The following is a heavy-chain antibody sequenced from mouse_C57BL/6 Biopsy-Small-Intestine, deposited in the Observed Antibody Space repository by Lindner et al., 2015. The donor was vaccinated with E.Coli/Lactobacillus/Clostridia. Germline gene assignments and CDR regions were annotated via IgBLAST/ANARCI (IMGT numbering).Heavy chain of an antibody. Sequence: VQLQESGPELVKPGASVKISCKASGYTFTDYYINWVKQRPGKGLEWIGQIYPGDGDTNYNGKFKGKATLTADKSSSTAYMQLSSLTSEDSAVYFCARSGYGRYFDYWGQGTTLTVSS. CDR3: ARSGYGRYFDY. J-gene: IGHJ2*01. V-gene: IGHV1-82*01. CDR1: GYTFTDYY. D-gene: IGHD1-1*02. CDR2: IYPGDGDT.